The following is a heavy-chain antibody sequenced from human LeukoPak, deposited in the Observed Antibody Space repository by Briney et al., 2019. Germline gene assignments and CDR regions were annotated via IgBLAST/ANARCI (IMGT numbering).Heavy chain of an antibody. CDR2: ISSSSSTI. Sequence: GGSLRLSCAASGFTFSSYSMNWVRQAPGKGLEWVSYISSSSSTIYYADSVKGRFTISRDNAKNSLYLQMNSLRAEDTAVYYCARPSSSRSAYYYYGMDVWGQGTTVTVSS. V-gene: IGHV3-48*01. CDR1: GFTFSSYS. D-gene: IGHD6-13*01. J-gene: IGHJ6*02. CDR3: ARPSSSRSAYYYYGMDV.